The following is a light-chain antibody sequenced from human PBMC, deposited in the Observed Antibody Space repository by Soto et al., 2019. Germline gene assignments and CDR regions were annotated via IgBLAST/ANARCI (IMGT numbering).Light chain of an antibody. V-gene: IGKV3-15*01. CDR3: QPGHNWPLT. CDR1: QSINSE. CDR2: GAS. Sequence: IVMTQSPAPLSLSPGERAALSCRASQSINSELAWYQQKPGQPPRLLIYGASTRATGVPARFTGSESGSECTLTISGLQSEDFAVYYCQPGHNWPLTFGQGTRLEI. J-gene: IGKJ2*01.